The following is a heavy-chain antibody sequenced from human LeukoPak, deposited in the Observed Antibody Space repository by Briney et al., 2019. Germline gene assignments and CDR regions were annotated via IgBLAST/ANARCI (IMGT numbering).Heavy chain of an antibody. V-gene: IGHV3-48*03. CDR2: ISNNGGTI. CDR1: GFTFSGYE. D-gene: IGHD5-18*01. Sequence: GGSLRLSCAASGFTFSGYEMNWVRQAPGKGLEWVSYISNNGGTISYADSVKGRFTISRDNAENSLFLQMNSLRAEDTAVYYCARDAYTYGMVFDYWGQGTVVTVSS. J-gene: IGHJ4*02. CDR3: ARDAYTYGMVFDY.